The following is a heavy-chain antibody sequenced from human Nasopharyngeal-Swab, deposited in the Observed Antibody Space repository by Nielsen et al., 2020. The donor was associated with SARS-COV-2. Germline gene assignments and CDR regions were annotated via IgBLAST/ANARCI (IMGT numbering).Heavy chain of an antibody. D-gene: IGHD6-13*01. J-gene: IGHJ6*02. Sequence: GESLKISCAASGFTFSSYGMHWVRQAPGKGLEWVSAISGSGGSTYYADSVKGRFTISRDNSKNTLYLQMNSLRAEDTAVYYCAKDFVGQQTYYYYGMDVWGQGTTVTVSS. CDR1: GFTFSSYG. CDR3: AKDFVGQQTYYYYGMDV. CDR2: ISGSGGST. V-gene: IGHV3-23*01.